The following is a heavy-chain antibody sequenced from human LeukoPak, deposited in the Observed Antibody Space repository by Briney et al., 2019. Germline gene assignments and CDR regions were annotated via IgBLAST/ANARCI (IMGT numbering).Heavy chain of an antibody. J-gene: IGHJ4*02. D-gene: IGHD6-6*01. V-gene: IGHV1-8*01. CDR1: GYTFTSYD. Sequence: GASVKVSCKASGYTFTSYDINWVRQATGQGLEWMGWMNPNSGNTGYAQKFQGRVTMTRNTSISTAYMELSSLRSEDTAVYYCARGLRSSIAARPGPWGQGTLVTVSS. CDR2: MNPNSGNT. CDR3: ARGLRSSIAARPGP.